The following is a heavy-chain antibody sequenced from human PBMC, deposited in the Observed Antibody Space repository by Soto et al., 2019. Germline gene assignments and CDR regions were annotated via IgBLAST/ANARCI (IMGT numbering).Heavy chain of an antibody. V-gene: IGHV3-30*18. Sequence: GGSLRLSCAASGFTFSSYGMHWVRQAPGKGLEWVAVISYDGSNKYYADSVKGRFTISRDNSKNTLYLQMNSLRAEDTAVYYCAKDYSSGWYDWFSYGMDVWGQGTTVTVSS. D-gene: IGHD6-19*01. CDR2: ISYDGSNK. CDR1: GFTFSSYG. CDR3: AKDYSSGWYDWFSYGMDV. J-gene: IGHJ6*02.